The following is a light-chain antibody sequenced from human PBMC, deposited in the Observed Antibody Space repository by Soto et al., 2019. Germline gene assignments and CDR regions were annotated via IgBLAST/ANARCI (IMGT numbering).Light chain of an antibody. CDR1: QSVSSSY. J-gene: IGKJ4*01. Sequence: ENVLTQSPGTLSLSPGERATLSCRASQSVSSSYLAWYQQKPGQAPRLLIYGASSRATGIPDRFSGSGSETDFTLTISRLEPEDFAVYYCHQYDSSPLTFGGGTKVEIK. V-gene: IGKV3-20*01. CDR2: GAS. CDR3: HQYDSSPLT.